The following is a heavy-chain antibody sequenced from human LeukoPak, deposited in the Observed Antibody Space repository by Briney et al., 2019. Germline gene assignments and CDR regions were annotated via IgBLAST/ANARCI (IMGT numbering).Heavy chain of an antibody. D-gene: IGHD2-8*01. CDR2: IYYSGST. Sequence: PSETLSLTCTVSGDSISSSSYYWGWIRQPPGKGLEWIGSIYYSGSTYHNPSLKSRVTISVDTSKNQFSLKLTSVTAADTAVYYCARRMYGTSPGSPLGSFDPWGQGTLVTVSS. CDR3: ARRMYGTSPGSPLGSFDP. V-gene: IGHV4-39*01. CDR1: GDSISSSSYY. J-gene: IGHJ5*02.